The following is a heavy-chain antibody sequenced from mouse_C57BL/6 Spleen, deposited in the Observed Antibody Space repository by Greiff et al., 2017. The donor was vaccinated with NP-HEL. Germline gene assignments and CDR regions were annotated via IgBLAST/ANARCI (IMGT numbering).Heavy chain of an antibody. CDR1: GFTFTDYY. J-gene: IGHJ2*01. CDR3: ARYGGDFDY. CDR2: IRNKANGYTT. Sequence: EVNVVESGGGLVQPGGSLSLSCAASGFTFTDYYMSWVRQPPGKALEWLGFIRNKANGYTTEYSASVKGRFTISRDNSQSILYLQMNALRAEDSATYYCARYGGDFDYWGQGTTLTVSS. V-gene: IGHV7-3*01.